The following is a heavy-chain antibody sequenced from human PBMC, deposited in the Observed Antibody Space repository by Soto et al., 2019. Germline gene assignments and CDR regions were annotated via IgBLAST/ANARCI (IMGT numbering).Heavy chain of an antibody. CDR1: GSTFSSYW. CDR2: IKQDGSEK. D-gene: IGHD2-15*01. CDR3: ARAVVVAAYSNYYYGMDV. Sequence: GGSLRLSCAASGSTFSSYWMSWVRQAPGKGLEWVANIKQDGSEKYYVDSVKGRFTISRDNAKNSLYLQMNSLRAEDTAVYYCARAVVVAAYSNYYYGMDVWGQGTTVTVSS. V-gene: IGHV3-7*04. J-gene: IGHJ6*02.